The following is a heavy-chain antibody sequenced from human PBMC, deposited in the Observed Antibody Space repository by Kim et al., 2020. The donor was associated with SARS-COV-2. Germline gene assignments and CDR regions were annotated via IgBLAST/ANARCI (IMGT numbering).Heavy chain of an antibody. CDR1: GFSFTTYW. Sequence: GESLKISCKGSGFSFTTYWITWVRQMPGKGLEWMGNVDPSNSNTNYSPSSQGHVTISVDKSISTAYLQWSSLKASDTAMYYCARGRNYWFDPWGQGTLVTVSS. CDR3: ARGRNYWFDP. CDR2: VDPSNSNT. V-gene: IGHV5-10-1*01. J-gene: IGHJ5*02. D-gene: IGHD1-7*01.